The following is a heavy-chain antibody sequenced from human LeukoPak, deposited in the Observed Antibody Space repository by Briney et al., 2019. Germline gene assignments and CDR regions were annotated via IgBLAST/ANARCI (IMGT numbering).Heavy chain of an antibody. D-gene: IGHD4-23*01. Sequence: PGRSLRLSCAASGFTFSSYGMHWVRQAPGKGLEWVAVISYDGSNKYYADSVKGRFTISRDNSKNTLYLQMNSLRAEDTAVYYCAKFCWVTCGNNSSDYWGQGTLVTVSS. J-gene: IGHJ4*02. CDR2: ISYDGSNK. V-gene: IGHV3-30*18. CDR3: AKFCWVTCGNNSSDY. CDR1: GFTFSSYG.